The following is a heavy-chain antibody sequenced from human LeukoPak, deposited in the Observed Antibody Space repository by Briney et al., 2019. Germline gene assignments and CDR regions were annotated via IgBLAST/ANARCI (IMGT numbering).Heavy chain of an antibody. V-gene: IGHV4-4*02. Sequence: SETLSLTCAVSGGSISSSNWWSWVRPPPGKGLEWIGEIYHSGSTNYNPSLESRVTISVDKSKNQFSLKLSSVTAADTAVYYCARLVAATFDYWGQGTLVTVSS. CDR1: GGSISSSNW. CDR2: IYHSGST. D-gene: IGHD2-15*01. J-gene: IGHJ4*02. CDR3: ARLVAATFDY.